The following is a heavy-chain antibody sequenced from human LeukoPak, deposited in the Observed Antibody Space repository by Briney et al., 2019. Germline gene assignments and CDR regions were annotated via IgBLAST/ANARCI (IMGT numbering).Heavy chain of an antibody. CDR2: INNDGSST. D-gene: IGHD3-22*01. Sequence: AGGSLRLSCAASGFTFSSYWMHWVRQAPGKGLVWVSRINNDGSSTSYADSVKGRFTISRDNAKNSLYLQMNSLRAEDTAVYYCARDLGKYYYDSSGSLGYWGQGTLVTVSS. CDR1: GFTFSSYW. V-gene: IGHV3-74*01. J-gene: IGHJ4*02. CDR3: ARDLGKYYYDSSGSLGY.